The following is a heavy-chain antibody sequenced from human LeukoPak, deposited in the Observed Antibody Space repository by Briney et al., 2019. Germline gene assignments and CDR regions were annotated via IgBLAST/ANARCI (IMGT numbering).Heavy chain of an antibody. D-gene: IGHD3-10*01. V-gene: IGHV3-30*03. J-gene: IGHJ4*02. Sequence: GGSLRLSCAASGFTFSSYVMHWVGQAPGKGLEWVAVISYDGSNKYYADSVKGRFTISRDNSKNTLYLQMNSLRPEDTAVYYCAILRRGYWGQGTLVTVSS. CDR3: AILRRGY. CDR2: ISYDGSNK. CDR1: GFTFSSYV.